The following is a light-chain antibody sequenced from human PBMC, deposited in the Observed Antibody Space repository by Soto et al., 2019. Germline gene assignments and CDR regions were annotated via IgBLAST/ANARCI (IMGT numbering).Light chain of an antibody. CDR3: QHYNNRPPFT. CDR2: GAS. Sequence: EIVMTQSPATLSVSPGERATLSCRASQSVSSNLAWYQQKPGQAPRLLIYGASTRATGIPARFSGSGSGTEFTLTISSLLSEDFAVYYCQHYNNRPPFTFGPGTKVDIK. J-gene: IGKJ3*01. V-gene: IGKV3-15*01. CDR1: QSVSSN.